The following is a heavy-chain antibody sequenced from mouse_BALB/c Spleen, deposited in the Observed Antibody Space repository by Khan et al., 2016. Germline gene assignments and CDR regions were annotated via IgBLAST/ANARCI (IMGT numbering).Heavy chain of an antibody. Sequence: QVQLKESGPGLVAPSQSLSITCTVSGFSLTGYGVNWVRQPPGKGLEWLGKIWGDGRTYYNSGLKSRVSISKDNSKSQVFLKMNSLQTDDTANYDCSSDYDGFAYWGQGTLVIVSA. V-gene: IGHV2-6-7*01. D-gene: IGHD2-12*01. J-gene: IGHJ3*01. CDR3: SSDYDGFAY. CDR2: IWGDGRT. CDR1: GFSLTGYG.